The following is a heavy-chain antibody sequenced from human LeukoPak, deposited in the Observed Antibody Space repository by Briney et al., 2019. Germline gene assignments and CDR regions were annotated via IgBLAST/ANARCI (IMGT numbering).Heavy chain of an antibody. CDR1: GGSISSYY. CDR3: ARDSSGWYSFDYYYGMDV. Sequence: SETLSLTCTVSGGSISSYYWSWIRQPAGEGLEWIGRIYTSGSTNYNPSLKSRVTMSVDTSKNQFSLKLSSVTAADTAVYYCARDSSGWYSFDYYYGMDVWGQGTTVTVSS. D-gene: IGHD6-19*01. V-gene: IGHV4-4*07. CDR2: IYTSGST. J-gene: IGHJ6*02.